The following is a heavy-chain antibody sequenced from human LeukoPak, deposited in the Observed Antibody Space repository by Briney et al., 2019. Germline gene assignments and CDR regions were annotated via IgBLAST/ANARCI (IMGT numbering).Heavy chain of an antibody. CDR2: IGYDGSNK. CDR3: ARDGGLYSVVRGADYNYFDY. CDR1: GFTFSCYG. V-gene: IGHV3-30*02. Sequence: GGSLRLSCAASGFTFSCYGMHWVRQAPGKGLEWVAFIGYDGSNKYYAESVRGRFTVSRDNSKSTVYLQMNSLRGEDTAMYYCARDGGLYSVVRGADYNYFDYWGQGTLVTVSS. D-gene: IGHD3-10*01. J-gene: IGHJ4*02.